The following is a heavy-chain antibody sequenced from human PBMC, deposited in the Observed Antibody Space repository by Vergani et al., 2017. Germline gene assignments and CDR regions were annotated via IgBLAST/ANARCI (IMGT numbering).Heavy chain of an antibody. Sequence: QVQLVQSGAEVKKPGSSVKVSCKASGGTFSSYAISWVRQAPGQGLEWMGRIIPILGIANYAQKFQGRVTITADKSTSTVYMELSSLRAEETAVYYCARGGYSYGPEFYYYYGMDVWGQGTTVTVSS. CDR3: ARGGYSYGPEFYYYYGMDV. CDR1: GGTFSSYA. J-gene: IGHJ6*02. V-gene: IGHV1-69*09. CDR2: IIPILGIA. D-gene: IGHD5-18*01.